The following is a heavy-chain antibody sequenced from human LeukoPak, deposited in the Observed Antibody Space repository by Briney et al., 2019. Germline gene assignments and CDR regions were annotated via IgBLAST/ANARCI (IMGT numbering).Heavy chain of an antibody. Sequence: PSQTLSLTCTVSGGSISSGGYYWSWIRQHPGKGLEWIGYIYYSGSTHYNPSLKSRVTISVDTSKNQFSLKLSSVTAADTAVYYCAREVWDYGDYPNWFDPWGQGTLVTVSS. CDR1: GGSISSGGYY. V-gene: IGHV4-31*03. J-gene: IGHJ5*02. CDR2: IYYSGST. CDR3: AREVWDYGDYPNWFDP. D-gene: IGHD4-17*01.